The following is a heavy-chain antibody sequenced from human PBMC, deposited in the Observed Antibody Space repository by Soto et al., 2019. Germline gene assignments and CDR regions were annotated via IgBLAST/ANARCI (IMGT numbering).Heavy chain of an antibody. CDR2: IKQDGSEK. J-gene: IGHJ6*02. CDR3: ARDDSGSSYLSDYYVMDV. V-gene: IGHV3-7*03. CDR1: GFTFSNYW. D-gene: IGHD1-26*01. Sequence: PGGSLRLACAASGFTFSNYWMSWVRQAPGKGLEWVANIKQDGSEKYYVDSVKGRFTISRDNAKNSLYLQMNSLRAEDTAVYYCARDDSGSSYLSDYYVMDVWGQGTRVTVSS.